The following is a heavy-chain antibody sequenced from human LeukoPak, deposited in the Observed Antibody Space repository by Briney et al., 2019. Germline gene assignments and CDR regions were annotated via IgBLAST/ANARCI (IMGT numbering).Heavy chain of an antibody. J-gene: IGHJ4*02. Sequence: PGGSLRLSCAASGFTFSGSAMHWVRQASGKGLEWVGRIRSKANSYATTYAASVKGRFTISRDDSKNTAYLQMNSLKTEDTAVYYCTRPSYGDAPYVDYWGQGTLVTVSS. CDR3: TRPSYGDAPYVDY. D-gene: IGHD4-17*01. CDR2: IRSKANSYAT. CDR1: GFTFSGSA. V-gene: IGHV3-73*01.